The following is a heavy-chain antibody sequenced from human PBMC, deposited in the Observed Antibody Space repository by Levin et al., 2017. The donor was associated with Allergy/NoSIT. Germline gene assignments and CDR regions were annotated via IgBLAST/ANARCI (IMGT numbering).Heavy chain of an antibody. CDR2: ISSSSSYI. J-gene: IGHJ2*01. CDR3: ARDSKQWLPKYWYFDL. D-gene: IGHD6-19*01. CDR1: GFTFSSYS. Sequence: PGGSLRLSCAASGFTFSSYSMNWVRQAPGKGLEWVSSISSSSSYIYYADSVKGRFTISRDNAKNSLYLQMNSLRAEDTAVYYCARDSKQWLPKYWYFDLWGRGTLVTVSS. V-gene: IGHV3-21*01.